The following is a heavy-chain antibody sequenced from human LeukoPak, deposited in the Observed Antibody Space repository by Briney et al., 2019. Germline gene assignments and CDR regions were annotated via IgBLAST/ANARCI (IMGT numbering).Heavy chain of an antibody. J-gene: IGHJ4*02. CDR3: ARHSTFFGVVIIKGRVRGPFDY. V-gene: IGHV4-34*01. Sequence: PSETLSLTCAVYGESFSGYFWNWIRQPQGKGLKWIGEINHSGSTNYNPSLKSRVTISVDTSKNQFSLKLSSVTAADTAVYYCARHSTFFGVVIIKGRVRGPFDYWGQGTLVTVSS. D-gene: IGHD3-3*01. CDR2: INHSGST. CDR1: GESFSGYF.